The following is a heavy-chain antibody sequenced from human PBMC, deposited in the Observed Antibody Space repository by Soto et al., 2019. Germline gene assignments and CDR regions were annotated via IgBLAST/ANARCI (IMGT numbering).Heavy chain of an antibody. CDR2: ISWNSGSI. D-gene: IGHD3-22*01. J-gene: IGHJ4*02. CDR1: GFTFDDYA. Sequence: EVQLVESGGGLVQPGRSLRLSCAASGFTFDDYAMHWVRQAPGKGLEWVSGISWNSGSIGYADSVKGRFTISRDNAKNSLYLQMNRLRAEYTALYYWAKGEGSSGYYSLFDYWGQGTLVTVSS. V-gene: IGHV3-9*01. CDR3: AKGEGSSGYYSLFDY.